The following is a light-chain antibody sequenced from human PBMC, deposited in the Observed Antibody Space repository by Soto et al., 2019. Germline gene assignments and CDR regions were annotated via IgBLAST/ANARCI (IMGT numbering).Light chain of an antibody. Sequence: IHMAQSPSTLSASVGDRVTLTCRASQSISTWLAWYQQKPGKAPKVLIYEASKLESGVPSRFSGSGSGTDFTLTISRLEPEDFAVYYCQQYVSARALTFGGGTKVDIK. CDR1: QSISTW. CDR3: QQYVSARALT. V-gene: IGKV1-5*01. J-gene: IGKJ4*01. CDR2: EAS.